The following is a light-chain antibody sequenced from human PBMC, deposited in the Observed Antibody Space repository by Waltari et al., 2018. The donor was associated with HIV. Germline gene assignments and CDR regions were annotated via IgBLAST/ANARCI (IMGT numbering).Light chain of an antibody. CDR1: QSVSTSY. V-gene: IGKV3-20*01. CDR2: GAS. CDR3: QQYGSSPS. Sequence: EIVLNKSPGTLSLSPGERATISCRASQSVSTSYLAWYQQKPGHAPRPLIYGASNRATGIPDRFSGSGSGTDFTLTISRLEPEDFAVYYCQQYGSSPSFGGGTNVEIK. J-gene: IGKJ4*01.